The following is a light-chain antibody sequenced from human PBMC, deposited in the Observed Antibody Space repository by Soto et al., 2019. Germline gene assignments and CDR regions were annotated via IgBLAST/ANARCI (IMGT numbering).Light chain of an antibody. V-gene: IGKV1-5*03. J-gene: IGKJ2*01. Sequence: DIPMTQSPSTLSASVGDRGTITCRASQSISSWLAWYQQKPGKAPKLLIYKASSLESGVPSRFSGSGSGTDFTHTISSRQPDDFATYYCQQYNSYPYTFVQGTKLEIK. CDR3: QQYNSYPYT. CDR1: QSISSW. CDR2: KAS.